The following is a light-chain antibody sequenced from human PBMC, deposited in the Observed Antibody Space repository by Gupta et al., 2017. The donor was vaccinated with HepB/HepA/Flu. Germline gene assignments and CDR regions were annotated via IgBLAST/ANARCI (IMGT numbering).Light chain of an antibody. Sequence: DIQMTQSASSLSASVGDRVTITCRSSQSISRYLNWYQRKPGKAPKPLIYAASSLQSGVPSRFSGSGSGTDFTLTISSLQPEDFATYYCQQSYSDPRSFGQGTKLEIK. CDR3: QQSYSDPRS. V-gene: IGKV1-39*01. J-gene: IGKJ2*04. CDR1: QSISRY. CDR2: AAS.